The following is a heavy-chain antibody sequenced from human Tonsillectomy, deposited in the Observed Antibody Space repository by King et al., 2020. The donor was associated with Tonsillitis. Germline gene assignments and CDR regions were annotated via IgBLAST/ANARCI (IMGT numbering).Heavy chain of an antibody. CDR1: GGSISSSY. V-gene: IGHV4-59*01. J-gene: IGHJ6*04. CDR3: AKGGGLLDV. CDR2: IFYNGKT. D-gene: IGHD3-16*01. Sequence: QLQESGPGLVKPSETLSLTCTVSGGSISSSYWSWIRQPPGKGLEWIGYIFYNGKTNYNPSLKSRVTMSVDTSKNQFSLKLSSVTAADTAVYYCAKGGGLLDVWGKGTTVTVSP.